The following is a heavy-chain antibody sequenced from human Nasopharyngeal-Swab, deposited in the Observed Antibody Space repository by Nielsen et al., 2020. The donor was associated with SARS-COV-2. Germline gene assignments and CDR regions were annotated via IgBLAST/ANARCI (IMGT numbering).Heavy chain of an antibody. D-gene: IGHD1-7*01. V-gene: IGHV1-24*01. CDR2: FDPEDGET. CDR3: ATVQNWNYGGSDY. Sequence: ASVKVSCQVSGYTLTELSMHWVRPAPGKGLEWMGGFDPEDGETIYAQKFQGRVTMTEDTSTDTAYMELSSLGSEDTAVYYCATVQNWNYGGSDYWGQGTLVTVSS. CDR1: GYTLTELS. J-gene: IGHJ4*02.